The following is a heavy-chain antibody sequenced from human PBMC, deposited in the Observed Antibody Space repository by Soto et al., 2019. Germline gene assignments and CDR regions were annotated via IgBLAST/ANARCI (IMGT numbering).Heavy chain of an antibody. J-gene: IGHJ6*02. V-gene: IGHV3-30*18. CDR3: AKDQLGWELLIEIYYYYGMDV. CDR2: ISYGGSNK. Sequence: PGGSLRLSCAASGFTFSSYGMHWVRQAPGKGLEWVAVISYGGSNKYYADSVKGRFTISRDNSKNTLYLQMNSLRAEDTAVYYCAKDQLGWELLIEIYYYYGMDVWGQGTTVTVSS. D-gene: IGHD1-26*01. CDR1: GFTFSSYG.